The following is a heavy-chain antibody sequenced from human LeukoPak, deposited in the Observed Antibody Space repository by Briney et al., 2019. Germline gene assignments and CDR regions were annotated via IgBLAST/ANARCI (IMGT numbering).Heavy chain of an antibody. CDR2: ITTSTTVPHI. V-gene: IGHV3-21*05. D-gene: IGHD2-2*01. Sequence: PGGSLRLSCAASGFTFRIYGMNWVRQAPGKGPEWVSYITTSTTVPHIFYADSVTGRFTISRDNADNSLFLQMNSLRAEDTAVYYCARALGDQPDYYYGMDVWGQGTTVTVSS. J-gene: IGHJ6*02. CDR3: ARALGDQPDYYYGMDV. CDR1: GFTFRIYG.